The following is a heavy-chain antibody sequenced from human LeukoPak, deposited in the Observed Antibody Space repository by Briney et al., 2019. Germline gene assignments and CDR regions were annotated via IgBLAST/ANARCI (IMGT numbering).Heavy chain of an antibody. D-gene: IGHD2-2*03. Sequence: SETLSLTCAVSGYSISSGYYWGWIRQPPGKGLEWIESIYHSGSTYYNPSLKSRVTISVDTSKNQFSLKLSSVTAADTAVYYCARHSRVVDIVVVPAALSDYWGQGTLVTVSS. CDR2: IYHSGST. CDR3: ARHSRVVDIVVVPAALSDY. J-gene: IGHJ4*02. V-gene: IGHV4-38-2*01. CDR1: GYSISSGYY.